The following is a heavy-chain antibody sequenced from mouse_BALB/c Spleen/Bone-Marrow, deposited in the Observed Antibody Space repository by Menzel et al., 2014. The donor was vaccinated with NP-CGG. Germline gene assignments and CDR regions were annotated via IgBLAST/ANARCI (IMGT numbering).Heavy chain of an antibody. V-gene: IGHV1-63*02. CDR3: ACSYGVSIYYARAY. Sequence: VKVVESDTDLLWPGTSAKISCKTSDYTCAGYWLWWVKENAGPGLEGSGDIYPGGEKFKGKATLTAVRSSCTSYMQLSGLTSGDSAVYFCACSYGVSIYYARAYWGHGPPVIVS. CDR2: IYPGG. D-gene: IGHD1-1*01. CDR1: DYTCAGYW. J-gene: IGHJ4*01.